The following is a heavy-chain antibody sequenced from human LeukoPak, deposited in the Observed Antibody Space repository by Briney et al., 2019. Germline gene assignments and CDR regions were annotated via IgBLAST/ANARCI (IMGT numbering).Heavy chain of an antibody. CDR3: ARHPGGVGAFDI. CDR1: GASMSSNY. J-gene: IGHJ3*02. Sequence: PSETLSLTCNVSGASMSSNYWSWIRQPPGKGLEWIGYIYHSGNTNYSPSLESRVTMSVDESKNQFSLRVHFVSAADTAVYYCARHPGGVGAFDIWGQGTMVTVSS. V-gene: IGHV4-59*08. D-gene: IGHD1-26*01. CDR2: IYHSGNT.